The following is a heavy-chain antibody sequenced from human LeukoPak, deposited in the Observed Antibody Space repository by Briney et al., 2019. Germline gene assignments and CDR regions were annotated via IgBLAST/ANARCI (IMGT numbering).Heavy chain of an antibody. CDR2: LATGGYTL. CDR3: ATSSFYGQL. D-gene: IGHD2/OR15-2a*01. CDR1: GFSFSDTY. J-gene: IGHJ1*01. V-gene: IGHV3-11*01. Sequence: GRSLRLSCAASGFSFSDTYMSWIRQAQGKGLEWIAYLATGGYTLDYADSVKGRFTVSRDNAKNSLYLQMNSLRVEDTAVYYCATSSFYGQLWGQGTLVTVSS.